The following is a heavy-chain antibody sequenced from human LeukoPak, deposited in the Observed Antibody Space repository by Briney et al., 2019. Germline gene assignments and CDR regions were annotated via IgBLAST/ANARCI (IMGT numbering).Heavy chain of an antibody. CDR2: INHSGST. D-gene: IGHD6-6*01. CDR3: ARGRNRVAARRDY. V-gene: IGHV4-34*01. Sequence: SETLSLTCAVYGVSFSGYYWSWIRQPPGKGLEWIGEINHSGSTNYNPSLKSRVTISVDTSKNQFSLKLSSVTAADTAVYYCARGRNRVAARRDYWGQGTLVTVSS. CDR1: GVSFSGYY. J-gene: IGHJ4*02.